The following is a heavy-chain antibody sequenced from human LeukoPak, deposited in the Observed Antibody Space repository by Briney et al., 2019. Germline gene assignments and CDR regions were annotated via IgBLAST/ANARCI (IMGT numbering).Heavy chain of an antibody. Sequence: SETLSLTSTAPGGSFNGSSFFWGWIRQPPGKGLDWIGSIYLSGSTLYNPSLKSRLIMSVDTSKNQFSLKLTSVTAADTAMYYCARQTVLPATHSDFWGQGTLVTVS. CDR2: IYLSGST. D-gene: IGHD2-15*01. CDR1: GGSFNGSSFF. J-gene: IGHJ4*02. CDR3: ARQTVLPATHSDF. V-gene: IGHV4-39*01.